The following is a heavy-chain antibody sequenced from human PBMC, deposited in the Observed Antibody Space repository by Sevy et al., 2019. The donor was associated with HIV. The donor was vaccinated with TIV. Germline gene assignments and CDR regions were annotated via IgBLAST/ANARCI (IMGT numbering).Heavy chain of an antibody. D-gene: IGHD3-10*01. V-gene: IGHV3-30*18. J-gene: IGHJ1*01. CDR3: AKDHNLWSEGGFLHH. Sequence: GGSLRLSCAASGFTFSSYAIHWVRQTPGKGLEWVAVISHDGNNKYYADSVKGRFTVSRDNSKNKLYAQMNSLRAEDTAVYYCAKDHNLWSEGGFLHHWGQGTLVTVSS. CDR2: ISHDGNNK. CDR1: GFTFSSYA.